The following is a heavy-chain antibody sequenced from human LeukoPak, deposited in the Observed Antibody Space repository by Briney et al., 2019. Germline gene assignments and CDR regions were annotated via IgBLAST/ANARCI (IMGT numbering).Heavy chain of an antibody. V-gene: IGHV3-66*02. CDR3: AKDLYDFWSGYYGPLDY. Sequence: GGSLRLSCAASGFTVSSNYMSWVRQAPGKGLEWVSVIYSGGSTYYADSVKGRFTISRDNSKNTLYLQMNNLRAEDTAVYYCAKDLYDFWSGYYGPLDYWGQGTLVTVSS. D-gene: IGHD3-3*01. CDR1: GFTVSSNY. CDR2: IYSGGST. J-gene: IGHJ4*02.